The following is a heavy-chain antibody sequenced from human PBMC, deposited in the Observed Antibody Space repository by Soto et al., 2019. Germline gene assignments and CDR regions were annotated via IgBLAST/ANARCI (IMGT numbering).Heavy chain of an antibody. D-gene: IGHD6-19*01. CDR1: GFTFSSYG. J-gene: IGHJ4*02. CDR2: ISGSSSNI. V-gene: IGHV3-21*01. Sequence: GGSLRLSCAASGFTFSSYGMHWVRQAPGKGLEWVSVISGSSSNIYYADSVKGRFTISRDSAKNSLSLQMNSLRAEDTAVYFCARDPIPVPMYYFDYWGQGSLVTVSS. CDR3: ARDPIPVPMYYFDY.